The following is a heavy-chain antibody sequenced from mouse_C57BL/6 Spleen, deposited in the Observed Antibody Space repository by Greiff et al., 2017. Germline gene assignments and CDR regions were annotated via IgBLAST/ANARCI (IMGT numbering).Heavy chain of an antibody. V-gene: IGHV1-26*01. CDR3: ARGDYDGAWFAY. CDR2: INPNNGGT. J-gene: IGHJ3*01. D-gene: IGHD2-4*01. Sequence: EVQLQQSGPELVKPGASVKISCKASGYTFTDYYMNWVKQSHGKSLEWIGDINPNNGGTSYNQKFKGKATLTVDKSSSTAYMELRSLTSEASAVYYCARGDYDGAWFAYWGQGTLVTVSA. CDR1: GYTFTDYY.